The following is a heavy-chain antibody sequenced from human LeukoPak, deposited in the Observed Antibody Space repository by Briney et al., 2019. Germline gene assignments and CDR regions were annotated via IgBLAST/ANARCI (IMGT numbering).Heavy chain of an antibody. V-gene: IGHV3-11*04. CDR2: ISSSGSTI. Sequence: SGGSLRLSCAASGFTFSDYYMSWIRQAPGKGLEWVSYISSSGSTIYYADSVKGRFTISRDNAKNSLYLQMNSLRAEDTAVYYCARGTIFGVVNNWFDRWGQGTLVTVSS. CDR3: ARGTIFGVVNNWFDR. CDR1: GFTFSDYY. J-gene: IGHJ5*02. D-gene: IGHD3-3*01.